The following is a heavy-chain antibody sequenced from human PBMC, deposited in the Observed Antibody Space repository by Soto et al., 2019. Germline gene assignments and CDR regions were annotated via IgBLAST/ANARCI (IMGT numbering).Heavy chain of an antibody. Sequence: SETLSLTCTVSGGSISSGDYYWSWIRQPPGKGLEWIGYIYYSGSTYYNPSLKSRVTISVDTSKNQFSLKLSSVTAADTAVYYCARGTTPRGYSYGPYYYYGMDVWGQGTTVTVSS. J-gene: IGHJ6*02. V-gene: IGHV4-30-4*01. D-gene: IGHD5-18*01. CDR2: IYYSGST. CDR1: GGSISSGDYY. CDR3: ARGTTPRGYSYGPYYYYGMDV.